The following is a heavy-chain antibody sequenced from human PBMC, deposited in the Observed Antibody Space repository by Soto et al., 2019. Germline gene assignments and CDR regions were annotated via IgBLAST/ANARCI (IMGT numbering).Heavy chain of an antibody. CDR3: ASRPSPYYYDSSGYYYFDY. V-gene: IGHV3-23*01. Sequence: VQLLESGGGLVQPGGSLRLSCAASGFTFSSYAMSWVRQAPGKGLEWVSAISGSGGSTYYADSVKGRFTISRDNSKNTLYLQMNSLRAEDTAVYYCASRPSPYYYDSSGYYYFDYWGQGTLVTVSS. CDR1: GFTFSSYA. CDR2: ISGSGGST. J-gene: IGHJ4*02. D-gene: IGHD3-22*01.